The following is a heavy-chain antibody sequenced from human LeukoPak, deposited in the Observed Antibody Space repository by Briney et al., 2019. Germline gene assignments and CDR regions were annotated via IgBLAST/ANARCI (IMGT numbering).Heavy chain of an antibody. CDR1: GDSINSLDL. Sequence: SGTLSLTCTVSGDSINSLDLWSWVRQPPGKGLEWIGEMYLSGTTHSNPSVKSRVTISIDKSKNQFFLNLSSVTAADTAVYYCAGLVGRYSSGLYYYYFDYWGQGTLVTVPS. D-gene: IGHD3-22*01. J-gene: IGHJ4*02. CDR3: AGLVGRYSSGLYYYYFDY. V-gene: IGHV4-4*02. CDR2: MYLSGTT.